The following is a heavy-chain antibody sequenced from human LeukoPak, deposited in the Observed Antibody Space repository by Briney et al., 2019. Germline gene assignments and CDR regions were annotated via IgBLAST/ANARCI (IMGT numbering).Heavy chain of an antibody. J-gene: IGHJ4*02. CDR3: ARGGYSGYGFDY. CDR1: GGSISSYY. D-gene: IGHD5-12*01. Sequence: SETLSLXCTVSGGSISSYYWSWIRQPPGKGLEWIGYIYYSGSTNYNPSLKSRVTISVDTSKNQFSLKLSSVTAADTAVYYCARGGYSGYGFDYWGQGTLATVSS. CDR2: IYYSGST. V-gene: IGHV4-59*01.